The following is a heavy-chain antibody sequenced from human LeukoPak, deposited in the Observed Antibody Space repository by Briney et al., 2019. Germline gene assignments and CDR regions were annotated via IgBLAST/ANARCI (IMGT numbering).Heavy chain of an antibody. CDR1: GFTFSSYW. D-gene: IGHD3-22*01. CDR2: INTDGGSL. J-gene: IGHJ4*02. CDR3: ARRINYYDSSGYYYVRYFDS. Sequence: SGGSLRLSCAASGFTFSSYWMYWVRQAPGKGPVWVARINTDGGSLNYADSVKGRSTISRDNAKNTLYLQMNSLGAEDTAVYYCARRINYYDSSGYYYVRYFDSWGQGTLVAVSS. V-gene: IGHV3-74*01.